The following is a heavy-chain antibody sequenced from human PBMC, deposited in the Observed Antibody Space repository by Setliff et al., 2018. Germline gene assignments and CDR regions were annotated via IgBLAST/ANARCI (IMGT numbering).Heavy chain of an antibody. J-gene: IGHJ6*02. CDR3: ARDGVFYAMDV. Sequence: PGGSLRLSCATSGFTVSSSDMSWVRQAPGKGLEWISKISGNGITIYYADSVRGRFTISRDNAKNSLYLQMNSLRAEDTALYYCARDGVFYAMDVWGHGITVTSP. CDR2: ISGNGITI. CDR1: GFTVSSSD. D-gene: IGHD3-10*01. V-gene: IGHV3-11*04.